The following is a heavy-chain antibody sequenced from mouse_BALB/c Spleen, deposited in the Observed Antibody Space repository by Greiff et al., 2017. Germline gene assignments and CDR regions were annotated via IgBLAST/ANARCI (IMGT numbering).Heavy chain of an antibody. J-gene: IGHJ3*01. V-gene: IGHV1-7*01. CDR2: INPSTGYT. D-gene: IGHD1-1*01. Sequence: QVQLQQSGAELAKPGASVKMSCKASGYTFTSYWMHWVKQRPGQGLEWIGYINPSTGYTEYNQKFKDKATLTADKSSSTAYMQLSSLTSEDSAVYYCARPYGSSLAWFAYWGQGTLVTVAA. CDR1: GYTFTSYW. CDR3: ARPYGSSLAWFAY.